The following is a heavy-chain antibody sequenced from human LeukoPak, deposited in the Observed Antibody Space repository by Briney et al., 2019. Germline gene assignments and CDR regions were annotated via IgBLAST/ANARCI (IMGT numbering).Heavy chain of an antibody. D-gene: IGHD4-17*01. V-gene: IGHV3-53*01. CDR3: ARVHFPYGDFDY. Sequence: GGSLRLSCAASGITVSDNYMSWVRQTPGKGLEWVSTLYPAGDTYFADSVRGRFTISRDISKNTVYLQMGSLRAEDTAVYFCARVHFPYGDFDYWGQGALVTVSS. J-gene: IGHJ4*02. CDR2: LYPAGDT. CDR1: GITVSDNY.